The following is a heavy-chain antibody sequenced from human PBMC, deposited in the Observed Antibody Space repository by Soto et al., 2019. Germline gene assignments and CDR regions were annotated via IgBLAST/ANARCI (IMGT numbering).Heavy chain of an antibody. V-gene: IGHV3-33*01. D-gene: IGHD3-9*01. Sequence: PGGSLRLSCAASGFTFSSYGMHWVRQAPGKGLEWVAVIWYDGSNKYYADSVKGRFTISRDNSKNTLYLQMNSLRAEDTAVYYCASKAPRRESGSMVYYDILTGALPQPYFGYWGQGTLVTVSS. CDR1: GFTFSSYG. J-gene: IGHJ4*02. CDR2: IWYDGSNK. CDR3: ASKAPRRESGSMVYYDILTGALPQPYFGY.